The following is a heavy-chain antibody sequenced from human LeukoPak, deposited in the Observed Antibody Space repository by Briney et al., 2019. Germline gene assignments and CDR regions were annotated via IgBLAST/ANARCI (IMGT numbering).Heavy chain of an antibody. J-gene: IGHJ4*02. CDR1: GYTFTNYD. CDR2: MNPSNGNR. CDR3: ARVRARVLMVYAISGHFDY. Sequence: GASVKVSCKASGYTFTNYDINWVRQATGQGLEWMGWMNPSNGNRDYAQKFQGRVTMTRDTSITTAYMELSSLRSEDTAVYYCARVRARVLMVYAISGHFDYWGQGTLVTVSS. V-gene: IGHV1-8*01. D-gene: IGHD2-8*01.